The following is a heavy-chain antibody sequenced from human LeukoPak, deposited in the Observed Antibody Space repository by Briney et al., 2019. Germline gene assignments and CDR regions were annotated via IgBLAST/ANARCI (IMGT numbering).Heavy chain of an antibody. Sequence: PGGSLRLSCAASGFTFSSYAMHWVRQAPGKGLEWVAVISYDGSNKYYADSVKGRFTISRDNSKNTLYLQMNSLRAEDTAVYYCAKYKYYYDPYYFDYWGQGTLVTVSS. CDR1: GFTFSSYA. J-gene: IGHJ4*02. CDR3: AKYKYYYDPYYFDY. V-gene: IGHV3-30*04. CDR2: ISYDGSNK. D-gene: IGHD3-22*01.